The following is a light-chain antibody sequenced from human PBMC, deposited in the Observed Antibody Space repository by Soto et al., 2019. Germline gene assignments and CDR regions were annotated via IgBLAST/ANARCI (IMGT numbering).Light chain of an antibody. CDR3: QQYGSSGT. Sequence: EIVLTQSPDALSLSPWERATLSCRASQSVSNNYLAWYQQKPGQAPRLLIYGASNRATGIPDRFSGSGFGTDFTLTISRLEPEDFAVYYCQQYGSSGTFGQGTKVDI. V-gene: IGKV3-20*01. CDR1: QSVSNNY. J-gene: IGKJ1*01. CDR2: GAS.